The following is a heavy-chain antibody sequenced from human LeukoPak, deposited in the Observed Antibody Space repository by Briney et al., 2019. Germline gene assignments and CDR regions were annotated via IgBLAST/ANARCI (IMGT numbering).Heavy chain of an antibody. D-gene: IGHD1-14*01. CDR1: GFTFSSYS. CDR2: ISSSSSTI. J-gene: IGHJ2*01. V-gene: IGHV3-48*01. CDR3: ARDSGIWYFDL. Sequence: PGGSLRLSCAASGFTFSSYSMNWVRQAPGKGLEWVSYISSSSSTIYYADSVKGRFTISRDNAKNSLYLQMNSLRAEDTAVYYCARDSGIWYFDLWGRGTRVTVSS.